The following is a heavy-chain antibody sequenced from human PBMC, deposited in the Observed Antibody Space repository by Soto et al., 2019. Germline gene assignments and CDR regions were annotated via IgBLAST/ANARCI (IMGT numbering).Heavy chain of an antibody. CDR2: IFYGGST. CDR1: GGSISSSSYY. J-gene: IGHJ4*02. D-gene: IGHD4-17*01. CDR3: ATTAYGDYLDY. V-gene: IGHV4-39*01. Sequence: PSETLSLTCTVSGGSISSSSYYWGWIRQPPGKGLEWIGSIFYGGSTYYNPSLKSRVTISVDTSKNQFSLKLSSVTAADTAVYYCATTAYGDYLDYWGQGTLVTVSS.